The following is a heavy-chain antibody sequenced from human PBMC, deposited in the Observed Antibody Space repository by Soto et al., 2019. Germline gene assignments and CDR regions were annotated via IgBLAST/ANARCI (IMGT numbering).Heavy chain of an antibody. J-gene: IGHJ6*02. V-gene: IGHV6-1*01. CDR2: TYYRSKWYN. CDR1: GASVRSHSAA. Sequence: SQTLSLTCPISGASVRSHSAAWSWIRQSPSRGLEWLRRTYYRSKWYNDYAVSVQSRITINPDTSKNQFSLQLNSVTPEDTALYYCARDGGNSSYYYGMDVWGQGTTVTVSS. D-gene: IGHD4-4*01. CDR3: ARDGGNSSYYYGMDV.